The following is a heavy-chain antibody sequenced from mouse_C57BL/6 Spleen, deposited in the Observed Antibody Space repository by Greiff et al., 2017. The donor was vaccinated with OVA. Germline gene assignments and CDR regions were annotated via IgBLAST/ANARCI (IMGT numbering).Heavy chain of an antibody. CDR1: GFNIKDDY. V-gene: IGHV14-4*01. CDR2: IDPENGDT. J-gene: IGHJ3*01. Sequence: DVKLQESGAELVRPGASVKLSCTASGFNIKDDYMHWVKQRPEQGLEWIGWIDPENGDTEYASKFQGKATITADTSSNTAYLQLSSLTSEDTAVYYGTCYAWFAYWGQGTLVTVSA. D-gene: IGHD2-12*01. CDR3: TCYAWFAY.